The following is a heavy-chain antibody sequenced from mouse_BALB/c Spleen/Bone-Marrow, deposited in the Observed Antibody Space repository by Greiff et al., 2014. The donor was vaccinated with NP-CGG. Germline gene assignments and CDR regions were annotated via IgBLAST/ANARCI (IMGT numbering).Heavy chain of an antibody. Sequence: VQLQQSGAEIVKPGASVKSSCTTSGFNIEDSYIYWMKQRPEQGLEWIGRIDPANGNTKYDPKFQGKATITVDTSSATAYLQLSSLTSEDTAVYYWARNYGSSLDYWGQGTTLTVSS. J-gene: IGHJ2*01. CDR2: IDPANGNT. CDR1: GFNIEDSY. D-gene: IGHD1-1*01. CDR3: ARNYGSSLDY. V-gene: IGHV14-3*02.